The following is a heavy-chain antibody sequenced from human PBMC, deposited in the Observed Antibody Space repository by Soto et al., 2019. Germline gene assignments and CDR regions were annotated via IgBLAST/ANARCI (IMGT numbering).Heavy chain of an antibody. V-gene: IGHV3-74*01. Sequence: EMQLVESGGGLVQPGGSLRLSCAASGFTFSSYWMNWVRQGPGKGLVWVSRINSDGSDTSYADSVKGRFTISRDNAKNTLSLQMNSLRAEDTAVYYCARLDSSSWAFDYWGQGTLVTVSS. CDR2: INSDGSDT. CDR1: GFTFSSYW. CDR3: ARLDSSSWAFDY. D-gene: IGHD6-13*01. J-gene: IGHJ4*02.